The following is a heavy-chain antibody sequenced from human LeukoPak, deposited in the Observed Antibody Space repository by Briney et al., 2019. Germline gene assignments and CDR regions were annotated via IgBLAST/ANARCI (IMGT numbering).Heavy chain of an antibody. CDR2: ISWNSGSI. D-gene: IGHD5-18*01. J-gene: IGHJ6*03. Sequence: GGSLRLSCAASGFTFDDYAMHWVRQAPGKGLEWVSGISWNSGSIGYADSVKGRFTISRDNAKNSLYLQMNSLRAEDTAVYYCAREGSYDPWEYYYYYVDVWGKGTTVIVSS. CDR1: GFTFDDYA. V-gene: IGHV3-9*01. CDR3: AREGSYDPWEYYYYYVDV.